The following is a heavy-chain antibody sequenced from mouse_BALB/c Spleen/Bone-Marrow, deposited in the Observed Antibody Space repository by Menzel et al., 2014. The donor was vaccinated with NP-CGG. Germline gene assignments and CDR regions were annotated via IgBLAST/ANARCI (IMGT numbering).Heavy chain of an antibody. D-gene: IGHD1-2*01. CDR1: GFTFSNYW. V-gene: IGHV6-6*02. J-gene: IGHJ2*01. CDR2: IRLKSNNYAT. CDR3: TRVLRLFDY. Sequence: EVMLVESGGGLVQPGGSMKLSCVASGFTFSNYWMTWVRQSPEKGLEWVAEIRLKSNNYATHYAESVKGRFTISRDDSKGSACLQMNNLRAEDSGIYYCTRVLRLFDYWGQGTTLTVSS.